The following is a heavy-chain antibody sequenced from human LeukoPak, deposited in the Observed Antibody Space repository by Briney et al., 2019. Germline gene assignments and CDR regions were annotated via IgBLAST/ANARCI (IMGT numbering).Heavy chain of an antibody. CDR3: ARAGISGYFYPNEYFNH. CDR1: GFTFSSYW. Sequence: GGSLRLSCAASGFTFSSYWMSWVRQAPGKGLEWVANIKQDGSEKYYVDSVKGRFTISRDNAKNSLYLQMNSLQVEDSAVYFCARAGISGYFYPNEYFNHWGPGTRVVVSS. J-gene: IGHJ1*01. D-gene: IGHD3-22*01. CDR2: IKQDGSEK. V-gene: IGHV3-7*01.